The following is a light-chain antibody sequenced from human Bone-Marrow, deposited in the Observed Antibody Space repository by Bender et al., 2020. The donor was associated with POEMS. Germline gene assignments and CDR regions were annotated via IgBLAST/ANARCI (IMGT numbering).Light chain of an antibody. CDR3: TSDAGVVYWV. Sequence: QSALTQPASVSGSLGQSVTISCTGTNEHVFWYQQHPGKAPKLIIFEVTQRPSGVPDRFSGSKSGNTASLTVSGLQAEDEADYYCTSDAGVVYWVFGGGTKLTV. V-gene: IGLV2-8*01. J-gene: IGLJ3*02. CDR2: EVT. CDR1: NEH.